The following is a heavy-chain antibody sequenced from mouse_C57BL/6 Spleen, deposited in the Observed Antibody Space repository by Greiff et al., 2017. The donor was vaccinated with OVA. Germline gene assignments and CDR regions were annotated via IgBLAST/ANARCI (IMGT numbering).Heavy chain of an antibody. J-gene: IGHJ4*01. CDR1: GFSLTSYG. CDR3: ARHPLYGSSPYYAMDY. Sequence: VNVVESGPGLVAPSQSLSITCTVSGFSLTSYGVHWVRQPPGKGLEWLVVIWSDGSTTYNSALKSRLSISKDNSKSQVFLKMNSLQTDDTAMYYCARHPLYGSSPYYAMDYWGQGTSVTVSS. V-gene: IGHV2-6-1*01. CDR2: IWSDGST. D-gene: IGHD1-1*01.